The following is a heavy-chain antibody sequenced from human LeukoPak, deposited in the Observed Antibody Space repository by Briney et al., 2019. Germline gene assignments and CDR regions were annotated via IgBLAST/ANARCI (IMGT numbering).Heavy chain of an antibody. CDR2: ITSKPNSYAT. CDR3: TGGSGWYSPDY. CDR1: GFTFSGSV. D-gene: IGHD6-19*01. J-gene: IGHJ4*02. Sequence: PGGSLKLSCAAPGFTFSGSVMHWVRQASGKGLEWVGRITSKPNSYATVYAASVKGRFTISSDDSKNTAYLQMNSLKIEDTAVYYCTGGSGWYSPDYWGQGTLVTVSS. V-gene: IGHV3-73*01.